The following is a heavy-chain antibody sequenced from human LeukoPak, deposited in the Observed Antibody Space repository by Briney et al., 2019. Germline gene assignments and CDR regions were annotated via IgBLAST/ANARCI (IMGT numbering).Heavy chain of an antibody. CDR3: ARESYCSSTSCYRLFDY. Sequence: PGGSLRLSCAASGFTVSSNYMSWVRQAPGKGLEWVSVIYSGGSTYYADSVKGRFTISRDNSKNTLYLQMNSLRAEDTAVYYCARESYCSSTSCYRLFDYWGQGTLVTVSS. D-gene: IGHD2-2*01. CDR2: IYSGGST. V-gene: IGHV3-53*01. CDR1: GFTVSSNY. J-gene: IGHJ4*02.